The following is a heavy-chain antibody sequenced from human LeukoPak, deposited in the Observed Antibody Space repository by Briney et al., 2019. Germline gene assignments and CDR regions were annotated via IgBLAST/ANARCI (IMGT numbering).Heavy chain of an antibody. Sequence: GGSLRLSCAASGFTFSSYGMHWVRQAPGKGLEWVAVISYDGSNKYYADSVKGRFTISRDNSKNTLYLQMNSLRAEDTAVYYCANHGEQRGFDYWGQGTLVTVSS. CDR2: ISYDGSNK. V-gene: IGHV3-30*18. J-gene: IGHJ4*02. D-gene: IGHD6-25*01. CDR3: ANHGEQRGFDY. CDR1: GFTFSSYG.